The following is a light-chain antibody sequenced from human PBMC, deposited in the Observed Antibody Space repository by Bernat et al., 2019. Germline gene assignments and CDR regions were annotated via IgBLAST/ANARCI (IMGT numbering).Light chain of an antibody. CDR3: STWDSSLIIVL. CDR1: SSNIGNNF. V-gene: IGLV1-51*01. Sequence: QSVLTQPPSVSAAPGQRVTISCPGSSSNIGNNFVSWYQHLPGTAPKLLIYDNNKRPSGIPDRFSGSRSGTSATLGITGLQPGDEANYYCSTWDSSLIIVLFGGGTKLTVL. CDR2: DNN. J-gene: IGLJ2*01.